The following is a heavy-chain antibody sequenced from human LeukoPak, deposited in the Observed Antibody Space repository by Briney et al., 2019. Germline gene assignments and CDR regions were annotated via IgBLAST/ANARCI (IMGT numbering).Heavy chain of an antibody. CDR2: ISYDGSNK. CDR1: GFTFSSYA. D-gene: IGHD3-10*01. CDR3: AKDGVPSRWFGRNYFDY. J-gene: IGHJ4*02. Sequence: GGSLRLSCAASGFTFSSYAMHWVRQAPGKGLEGVAVISYDGSNKYYADSVKGRFTISRDNSKNTLYLQMNSLRAEDTAVYYCAKDGVPSRWFGRNYFDYWGQGTLVTVSS. V-gene: IGHV3-30*04.